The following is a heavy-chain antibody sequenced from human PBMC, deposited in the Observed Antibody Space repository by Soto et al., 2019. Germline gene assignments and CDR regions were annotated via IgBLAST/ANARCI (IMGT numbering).Heavy chain of an antibody. Sequence: TGGSLRLSCAASGFTFSTYAMSWVRQAPGKGLEWVASISASGGTTYYADSVKGRFTISRDNSKNTVYLQMNSLRAEDTAVYFCAKDGYRSGYSAEYFQHWGQGTLVTVSS. V-gene: IGHV3-23*01. CDR1: GFTFSTYA. J-gene: IGHJ1*01. D-gene: IGHD3-22*01. CDR2: ISASGGTT. CDR3: AKDGYRSGYSAEYFQH.